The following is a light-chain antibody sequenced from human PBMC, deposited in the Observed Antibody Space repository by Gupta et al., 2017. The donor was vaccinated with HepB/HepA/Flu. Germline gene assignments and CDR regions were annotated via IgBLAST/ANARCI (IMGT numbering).Light chain of an antibody. CDR2: LGS. CDR3: MQALQTPPKWT. Sequence: VMTPSPSSLTSTPGELASICCRCRQSLLHSNGYKYLDWYLQKPGQSPQLLIYLGSNRASGVPDRFSGSGSGTDFTLKISRVEAEDVGVYYCMQALQTPPKWTFGQGTKVEIK. J-gene: IGKJ1*01. CDR1: QSLLHSNGYKY. V-gene: IGKV2-28*01.